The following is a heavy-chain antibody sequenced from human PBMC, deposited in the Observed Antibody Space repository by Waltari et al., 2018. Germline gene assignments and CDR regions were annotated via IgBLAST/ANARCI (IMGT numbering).Heavy chain of an antibody. J-gene: IGHJ4*02. CDR3: ARGRGWY. V-gene: IGHV3-7*01. CDR2: INQDGSEI. Sequence: EVQLVESGGGLVQPGGSLRLSCAASGFTFKSEWMSWVRQAQGKGLEWVANINQDGSEINYVDSVKGRFTISRDNARNSLYLQMNSLRVEDAAVYYCARGRGWYWGQGTLVAVSS. CDR1: GFTFKSEW. D-gene: IGHD2-15*01.